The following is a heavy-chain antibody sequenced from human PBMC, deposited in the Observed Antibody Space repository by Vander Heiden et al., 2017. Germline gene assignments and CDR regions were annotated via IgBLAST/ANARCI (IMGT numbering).Heavy chain of an antibody. CDR3: SYPYWFFHV. J-gene: IGHJ2*01. V-gene: IGHV2-5*01. Sequence: ITLKESGPTLVKPTQPLTLTSTFSGFSRMTSGLGVGSLRPPPGKAPQWLALIYWNDRNRYSPSLNNRLFITMDKSKDQVAPYMNNMDPLDAATDDCSYPYWFFHVWGRGTLVTVSS. CDR1: GFSRMTSGLG. CDR2: IYWNDRN.